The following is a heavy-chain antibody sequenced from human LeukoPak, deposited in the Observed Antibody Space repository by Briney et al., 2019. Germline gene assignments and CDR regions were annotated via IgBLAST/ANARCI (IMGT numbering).Heavy chain of an antibody. J-gene: IGHJ4*02. D-gene: IGHD6-6*01. V-gene: IGHV4-39*01. Sequence: SETLSLTCTVSGGSISSSSYYWAWIRQPPGKGLEWIGSIYYSGSTYYNPSLKSRVTISVDTSKNQFSLKLSSVTAADTAVYYCARLLYSSSSAAFDYWGQGTLVTVSS. CDR2: IYYSGST. CDR3: ARLLYSSSSAAFDY. CDR1: GGSISSSSYY.